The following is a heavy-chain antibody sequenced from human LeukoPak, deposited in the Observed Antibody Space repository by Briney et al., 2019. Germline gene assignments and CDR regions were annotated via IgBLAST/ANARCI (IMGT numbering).Heavy chain of an antibody. CDR2: ISGSSSFT. V-gene: IGHV3-11*06. CDR3: ARVALYGESALDY. D-gene: IGHD4-17*01. J-gene: IGHJ4*02. CDR1: GFTFSDYY. Sequence: GGSLRLSCAASGFTFSDYYMSWVRQAPGKGLEWVSYISGSSSFTIYADSVKGRFTISRDNAKNSLYLQMNSLRAEDTAVYYCARVALYGESALDYWGQGALVTVSS.